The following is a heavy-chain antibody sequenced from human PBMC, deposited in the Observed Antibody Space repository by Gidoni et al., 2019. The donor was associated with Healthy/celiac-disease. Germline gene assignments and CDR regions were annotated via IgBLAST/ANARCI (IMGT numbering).Heavy chain of an antibody. CDR3: AKDEGVKGYYDFWSGYHFDY. CDR2: ISGSGGST. D-gene: IGHD3-3*01. CDR1: GFTFSSYA. J-gene: IGHJ4*02. Sequence: EVQLLESGGGLVQPGGSLRLSCAASGFTFSSYAMGWVRQAPGKGLEWVSAISGSGGSTYYADSVKGRFTISRDNSKNTLYLQMNSLRAEDTAVYYCAKDEGVKGYYDFWSGYHFDYWGQGTLVTVSS. V-gene: IGHV3-23*01.